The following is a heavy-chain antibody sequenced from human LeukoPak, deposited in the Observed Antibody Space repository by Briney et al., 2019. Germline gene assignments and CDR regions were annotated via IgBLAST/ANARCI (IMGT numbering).Heavy chain of an antibody. CDR2: IYPGDSDT. D-gene: IGHD6-13*01. Sequence: PGESLQISCKGSGYIFTSYWIGWVRQMPGKGLEWMGIIYPGDSDTRYSPSFQGQVTISADKSISTAYLQWSSLKASDTAMYYCARHPSLSSSWIKGDWFDPWGQGTLVTVSS. CDR3: ARHPSLSSSWIKGDWFDP. V-gene: IGHV5-51*01. J-gene: IGHJ5*02. CDR1: GYIFTSYW.